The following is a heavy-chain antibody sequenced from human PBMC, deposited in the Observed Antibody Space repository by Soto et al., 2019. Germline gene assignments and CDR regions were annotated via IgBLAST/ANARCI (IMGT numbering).Heavy chain of an antibody. V-gene: IGHV1-46*01. D-gene: IGHD3-16*01. CDR2: IHYSGATP. Sequence: QVQLVQSGAEVKRPGASVKGSCKASGYTFTNYYMHWVRQAPGQGLEWMGVIHYSGATPTYAQKFRGRFPMARDTSTTTVCVELSSLTYEEAAVYYCPRGGQDLATIGSFVYWGQGTLVPVSS. CDR3: PRGGQDLATIGSFVY. CDR1: GYTFTNYY. J-gene: IGHJ4*02.